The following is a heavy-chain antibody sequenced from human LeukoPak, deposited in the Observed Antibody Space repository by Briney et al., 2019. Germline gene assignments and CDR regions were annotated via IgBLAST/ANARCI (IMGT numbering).Heavy chain of an antibody. V-gene: IGHV3-23*01. CDR1: GFTFSSSA. D-gene: IGHD2-2*01. J-gene: IGHJ4*02. CDR2: ISGSGGST. CDR3: AKDHCSGTNCYLDY. Sequence: GGSLRLSCAASGFTFSSSAMSWVRQAPGKGLEWVSAISGSGGSTYYADSVKGRFTISRDNSKNTLYLQMNSLRAEDTAVYYCAKDHCSGTNCYLDYWGQGTLVTVSS.